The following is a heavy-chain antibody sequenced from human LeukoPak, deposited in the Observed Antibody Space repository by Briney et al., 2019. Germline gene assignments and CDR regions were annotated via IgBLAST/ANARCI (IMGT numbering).Heavy chain of an antibody. CDR1: GYTFTGYY. Sequence: ASVKVSCKASGYTFTGYYVHWVRQAPGQGLEWMGWINPNSGGTNYAQKFQGRVTMTRDTSISTAYMELSRLRSDDTAVYYCARVGGYSYAQGSRFDPWGQGTLVTVSS. D-gene: IGHD5-18*01. J-gene: IGHJ5*02. CDR2: INPNSGGT. V-gene: IGHV1-2*02. CDR3: ARVGGYSYAQGSRFDP.